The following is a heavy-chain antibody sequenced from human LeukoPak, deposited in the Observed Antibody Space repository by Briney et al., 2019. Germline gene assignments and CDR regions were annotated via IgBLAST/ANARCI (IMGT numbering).Heavy chain of an antibody. J-gene: IGHJ4*02. V-gene: IGHV4-34*01. CDR3: ARHSPGRSLGFFDY. CDR1: GGSFSGYY. Sequence: SETLSLTCAVYGGSFSGYYWSWIRQPPGKGLEWIGEINHSGSTYYNPSLKSRVTISVDTSKNQFSLKLSSVTAADTAVYYCARHSPGRSLGFFDYWGQGTLVTVSS. CDR2: INHSGST. D-gene: IGHD3-10*01.